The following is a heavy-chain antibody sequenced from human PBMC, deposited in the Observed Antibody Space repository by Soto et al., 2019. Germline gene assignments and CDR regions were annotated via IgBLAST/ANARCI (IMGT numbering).Heavy chain of an antibody. Sequence: QVQLVQSGAEVKKPGASVKVSCKASGYTFTSYDINWVRQATGQGFEWMGWMNPNSGNTGYAQKFPGRVTMTRHTSITTAYMELSSLRSEDTAVDYCASSPRNWGFDYWGLGTLVTVSS. V-gene: IGHV1-8*01. CDR3: ASSPRNWGFDY. J-gene: IGHJ4*02. CDR1: GYTFTSYD. D-gene: IGHD7-27*01. CDR2: MNPNSGNT.